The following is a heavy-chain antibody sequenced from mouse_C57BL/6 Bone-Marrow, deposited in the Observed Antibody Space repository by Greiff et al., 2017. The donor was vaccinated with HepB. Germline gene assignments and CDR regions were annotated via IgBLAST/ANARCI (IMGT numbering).Heavy chain of an antibody. CDR2: IYPRSCNT. J-gene: IGHJ3*01. CDR3: ARRKYYGNSWFAY. V-gene: IGHV1-81*01. CDR1: GYTFTSYG. D-gene: IGHD2-1*01. Sequence: QVQLQQSGAELARPGASVKLSCKASGYTFTSYGISWVKQRTGQGLEWIGEIYPRSCNTYYNEKFKGKATLTADKSSSTAYMELRSLTSEDSAVYFCARRKYYGNSWFAYWGQGTLVTVAA.